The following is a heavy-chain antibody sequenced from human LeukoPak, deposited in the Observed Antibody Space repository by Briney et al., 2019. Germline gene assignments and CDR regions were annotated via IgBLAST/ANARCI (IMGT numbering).Heavy chain of an antibody. D-gene: IGHD5-12*01. Sequence: TSGGSLRLSCAASGFTFSSYSMNWVRQAPGKGLEWVSSISSSSSYIFYADSAEGRFTIPRDNAKNTRYLQMNSPRAEDTAVYYCARVRGGYLIHYGGEGTLFTASS. V-gene: IGHV3-21*01. J-gene: IGHJ4*02. CDR2: ISSSSSYI. CDR1: GFTFSSYS. CDR3: ARVRGGYLIHY.